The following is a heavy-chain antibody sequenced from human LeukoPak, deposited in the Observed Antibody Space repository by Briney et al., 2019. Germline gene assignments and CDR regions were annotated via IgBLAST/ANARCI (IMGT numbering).Heavy chain of an antibody. Sequence: GGSLRLSCAASGFTFSTYWMHWVRQAPGKGLVWVSRIKSDGGTTYADSVKGRFTISRDNAKNTLSLQMNSLRVEDTAVYYCARSGYSSGWLPDYWGQGTLVTVSS. J-gene: IGHJ4*02. CDR3: ARSGYSSGWLPDY. V-gene: IGHV3-74*01. CDR1: GFTFSTYW. CDR2: IKSDGGT. D-gene: IGHD6-19*01.